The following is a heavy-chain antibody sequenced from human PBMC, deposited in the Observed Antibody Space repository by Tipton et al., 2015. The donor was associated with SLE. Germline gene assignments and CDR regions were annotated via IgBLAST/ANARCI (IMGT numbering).Heavy chain of an antibody. CDR3: ALARGSSNLDTPGY. CDR1: GFSFSGYW. Sequence: SLRLSCAASGFSFSGYWMHWVRQGPGEGLVWVSSIKNDGSNTSYAESVQGRFTISRDNAKNTLHLQMNNLRVGDTAVYYCALARGSSNLDTPGYWGQGTLLTVSS. J-gene: IGHJ4*02. D-gene: IGHD5-18*01. CDR2: IKNDGSNT. V-gene: IGHV3-74*01.